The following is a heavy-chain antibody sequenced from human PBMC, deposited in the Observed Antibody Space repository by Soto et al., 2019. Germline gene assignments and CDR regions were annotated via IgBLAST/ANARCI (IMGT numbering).Heavy chain of an antibody. D-gene: IGHD4-4*01. V-gene: IGHV3-30-3*01. CDR1: GFTFSSYA. J-gene: IGHJ4*02. Sequence: PGGSLRLSRAASGFTFSSYAMHWARQAPGTGLEWVAVISYEGSNKYYADSVKGRFTISRDNSKNTLYLQMNSLRTEDTAVYYCARVLGGMATVPFDYWGQGALVTVSS. CDR2: ISYEGSNK. CDR3: ARVLGGMATVPFDY.